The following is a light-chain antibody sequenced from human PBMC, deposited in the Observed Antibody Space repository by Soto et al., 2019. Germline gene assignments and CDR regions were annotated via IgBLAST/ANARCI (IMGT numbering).Light chain of an antibody. V-gene: IGKV1-5*03. CDR2: KAS. CDR3: QQYNSDWT. CDR1: QRISTW. J-gene: IGKJ1*01. Sequence: DIQMTQSPSTLSASVGDRVTITCRASQRISTWLAWYQQKPGKAPKVLIYKASSLESGVPSRFSGSGSGTEFPLTISRLQPDDFATYYCQQYNSDWTFGQGTKVEMK.